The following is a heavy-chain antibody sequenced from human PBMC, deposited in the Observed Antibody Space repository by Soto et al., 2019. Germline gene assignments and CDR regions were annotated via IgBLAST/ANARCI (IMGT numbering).Heavy chain of an antibody. J-gene: IGHJ4*02. Sequence: PSETLSLTCTVPGSSISSGGFYWSWIRQHPGKGLEWIGYIYYSGTTYYNPSLESRVALSRDTSQNQFFLTLNSVSAADTAVYYCARTAAARPDYWGQGTPVTVSS. V-gene: IGHV4-31*03. CDR1: GSSISSGGFY. CDR3: ARTAAARPDY. CDR2: IYYSGTT. D-gene: IGHD6-13*01.